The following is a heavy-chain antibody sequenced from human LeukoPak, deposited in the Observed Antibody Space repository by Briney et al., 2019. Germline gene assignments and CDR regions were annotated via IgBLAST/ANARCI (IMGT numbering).Heavy chain of an antibody. Sequence: GGSLRLSCAASGFTVSSNYMSWVRQAPGKGLEWVSVIYSGGSTYYADSVKGRFTISRDNSKNTLYLQMNSLRAEDTAVYYCARDLGTYDSSGYPFDYWGQGTLVTVSS. CDR3: ARDLGTYDSSGYPFDY. D-gene: IGHD3-22*01. CDR2: IYSGGST. CDR1: GFTVSSNY. V-gene: IGHV3-66*01. J-gene: IGHJ4*02.